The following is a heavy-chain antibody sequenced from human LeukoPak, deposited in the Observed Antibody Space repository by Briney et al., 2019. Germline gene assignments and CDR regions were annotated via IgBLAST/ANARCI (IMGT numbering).Heavy chain of an antibody. CDR1: GGSISSYY. D-gene: IGHD3-22*01. Sequence: SETLSLTCTVSGGSISSYYWSWIRQPPGKGLEWIGYIYYSGSTNYNPSLKSRVTISVDTSKNQFSLKLSSVTAADTAVYYCARDQPTDYDSSGYEFNPWGQGTLVTASS. J-gene: IGHJ5*02. CDR2: IYYSGST. V-gene: IGHV4-59*01. CDR3: ARDQPTDYDSSGYEFNP.